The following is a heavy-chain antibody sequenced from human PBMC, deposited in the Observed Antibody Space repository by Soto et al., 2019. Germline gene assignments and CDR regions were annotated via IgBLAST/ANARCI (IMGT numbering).Heavy chain of an antibody. CDR1: GGTFSSYT. CDR2: IIPILGIA. J-gene: IGHJ4*02. Sequence: ASVKVSCKASGGTFSSYTISWVRQAPGQGLEWMGRIIPILGIANYAQKFQGRVTITADKSTSTAYMELSSLRSEDTAVYYCARDLPEAAGHDYWGQGTLVTVSS. D-gene: IGHD6-25*01. CDR3: ARDLPEAAGHDY. V-gene: IGHV1-69*02.